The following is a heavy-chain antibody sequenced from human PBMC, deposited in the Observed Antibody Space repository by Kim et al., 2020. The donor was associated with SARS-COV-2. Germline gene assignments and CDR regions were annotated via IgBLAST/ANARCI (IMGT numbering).Heavy chain of an antibody. Sequence: GGSLRLSCAASGFTFSSYSMNSVRQAPGKGLEWVSYISSSSSTIYYADSVMGRFTISRDNAKNSLYLQMNSLRAEDTAVYYCARGFVGYYYGSGTGPFDYWGQGTLVTVSS. V-gene: IGHV3-48*04. CDR1: GFTFSSYS. CDR2: ISSSSSTI. J-gene: IGHJ4*02. D-gene: IGHD3-10*01. CDR3: ARGFVGYYYGSGTGPFDY.